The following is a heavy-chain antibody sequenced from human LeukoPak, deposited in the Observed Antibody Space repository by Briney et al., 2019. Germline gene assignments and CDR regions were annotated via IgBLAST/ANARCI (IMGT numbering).Heavy chain of an antibody. Sequence: KSGGSLRLSCAVTGFTFSSYWMSWVRQAPGKGLEWIGNIYYSGITYYNPSLKSRVTISVDTSKNQFSLKLTSVTAADTAVYYCARSDYSGNWFDPWGQGTLVTVSS. CDR1: GFTFSSYW. CDR2: IYYSGIT. V-gene: IGHV4-4*02. J-gene: IGHJ5*02. D-gene: IGHD4-23*01. CDR3: ARSDYSGNWFDP.